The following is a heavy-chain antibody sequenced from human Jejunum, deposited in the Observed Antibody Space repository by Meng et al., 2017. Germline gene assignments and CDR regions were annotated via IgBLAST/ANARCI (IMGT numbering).Heavy chain of an antibody. CDR1: GFVFSDSG. J-gene: IGHJ4*02. CDR3: ARGTHYSDYVLDH. CDR2: IWYDGTKK. D-gene: IGHD4-11*01. Sequence: VQLGVSGGCVVQSGNSWRLSCAASGFVFSDSGMHWVRQPPGKGLEWVAMIWYDGTKKYYTESLKGRFTISRDNSKNTVSLEMDSLRAEDTAIYYCARGTHYSDYVLDHWGQGTLVTVSS. V-gene: IGHV3-33*01.